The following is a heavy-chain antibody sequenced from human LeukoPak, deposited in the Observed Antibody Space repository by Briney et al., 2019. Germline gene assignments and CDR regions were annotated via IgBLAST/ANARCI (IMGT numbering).Heavy chain of an antibody. CDR1: GFTFSSYA. V-gene: IGHV3-23*01. J-gene: IGHJ4*02. Sequence: GGSLRLSCAASGFTFSSYAMSWVRQAPGKGLEWVSAISGSGGSTYYADSVKGRFTISRDNSKNTLYLQMNSLRAEDTAVYYCAREGKGRWLQLAGFFDYWGQGTLVTVSS. CDR3: AREGKGRWLQLAGFFDY. CDR2: ISGSGGST. D-gene: IGHD5-24*01.